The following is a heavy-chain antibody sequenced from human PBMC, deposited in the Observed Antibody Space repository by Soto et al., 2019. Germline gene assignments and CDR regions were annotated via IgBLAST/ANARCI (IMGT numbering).Heavy chain of an antibody. CDR2: IIPIFGTA. J-gene: IGHJ4*02. CDR3: ARGGYSGYDHHY. CDR1: GGTFSSYA. D-gene: IGHD5-12*01. Sequence: ASVKVSCKASGGTFSSYAISWVRQAPGQGLEWMGGIIPIFGTANYAQKFQGRVTITADKSTSTAYMELSSLRSEDTAVYYCARGGYSGYDHHYWGQGTLVTSPQ. V-gene: IGHV1-69*06.